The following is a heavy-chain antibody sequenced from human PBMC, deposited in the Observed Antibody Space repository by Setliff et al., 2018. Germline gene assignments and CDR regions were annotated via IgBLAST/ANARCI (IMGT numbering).Heavy chain of an antibody. CDR2: ISAYNDNT. J-gene: IGHJ4*02. CDR1: GYMFRSYG. Sequence: ASVKVSCKASGYMFRSYGINWMRQAPGQGFEWMGWISAYNDNTKSAQKFQGRITMTTDTTTSTSYMELRSLRAEDTAIYYCAKAASPLFGILGVEYHFGSWGQGKLVTVSS. V-gene: IGHV1-18*04. D-gene: IGHD3-3*01. CDR3: AKAASPLFGILGVEYHFGS.